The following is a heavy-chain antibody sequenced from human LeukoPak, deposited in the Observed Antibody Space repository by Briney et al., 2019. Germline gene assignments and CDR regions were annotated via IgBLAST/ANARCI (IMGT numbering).Heavy chain of an antibody. CDR3: AKEVLRRSDLHY. CDR2: ISGSGGAT. D-gene: IGHD4-23*01. V-gene: IGHV3-23*01. CDR1: GFIFSSYA. J-gene: IGHJ4*02. Sequence: PGGSLRLSCAASGFIFSSYAMSWVRQAPGKGLEWVSAISGSGGATYYADSVKGRFTISRDNSKNTLFLQMNSLRAEDTAIYYCAKEVLRRSDLHYWGQGTLVTVSS.